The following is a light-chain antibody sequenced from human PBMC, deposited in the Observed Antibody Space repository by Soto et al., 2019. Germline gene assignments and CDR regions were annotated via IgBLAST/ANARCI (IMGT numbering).Light chain of an antibody. CDR1: QAIRNY. V-gene: IGKV1-17*01. Sequence: DIQMTQSPSSLSASVGDRVTITCRASQAIRNYFGWYQQKPGKDPKRLIYVASRLESGVPSRFSEVGFGTEFILTITGLQPENLQPNNCLHHNNSPRTFGQGTRLEIK. CDR2: VAS. J-gene: IGKJ1*01. CDR3: LHHNNSPRT.